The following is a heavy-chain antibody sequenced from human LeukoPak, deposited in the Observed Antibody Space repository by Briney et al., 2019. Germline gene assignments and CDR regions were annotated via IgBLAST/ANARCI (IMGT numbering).Heavy chain of an antibody. D-gene: IGHD1-14*01. Sequence: PGGSLRLSCAVSAFTFSDNYMTWIRQAPGKGLESVSYISPSGTDISYADSVKGRFTISRDNAKNSLYLQMNSLRAEDTAVYYCSRDPRNLAYWGQGTLVTVSS. CDR3: SRDPRNLAY. V-gene: IGHV3-11*01. CDR2: ISPSGTDI. J-gene: IGHJ4*02. CDR1: AFTFSDNY.